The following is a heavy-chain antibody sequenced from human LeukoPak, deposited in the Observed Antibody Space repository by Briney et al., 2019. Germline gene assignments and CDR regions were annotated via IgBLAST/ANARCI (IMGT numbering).Heavy chain of an antibody. V-gene: IGHV4-59*01. Sequence: SETLSLTCTVSGGSISSYYWSWIRQPPGKGLEWIGYIYYSGSTNYNPSLKSRVTISVDTSKNQFSLKLSSVTAADTAVYYCAGSPNWGISAYWGQGTLVTVSS. CDR3: AGSPNWGISAY. J-gene: IGHJ4*02. D-gene: IGHD7-27*01. CDR2: IYYSGST. CDR1: GGSISSYY.